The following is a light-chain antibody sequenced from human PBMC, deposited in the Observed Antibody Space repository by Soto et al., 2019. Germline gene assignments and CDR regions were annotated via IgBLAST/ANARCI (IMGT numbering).Light chain of an antibody. Sequence: QSALTQPASVSGSPGQSITISCTGSSSDVGLYDYVSWYQQYPGRAPKLIIYEVNGRPSGVPTRFSGSKSGNTASLTISGLQAEDEADYYCSSYTTSSTYVFGTGTKLTAL. CDR2: EVN. J-gene: IGLJ1*01. CDR1: SSDVGLYDY. V-gene: IGLV2-14*01. CDR3: SSYTTSSTYV.